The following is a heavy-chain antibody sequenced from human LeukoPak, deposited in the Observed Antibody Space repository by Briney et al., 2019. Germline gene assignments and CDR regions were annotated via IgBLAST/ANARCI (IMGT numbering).Heavy chain of an antibody. CDR2: INPGGST. J-gene: IGHJ4*02. CDR3: AREHCSGGDCTTFDY. D-gene: IGHD2-15*01. CDR1: GGSFSGYY. Sequence: PSETLSLTCAVYGGSFSGYYWSWIRQPPGKGLEWIGEINPGGSTNYNPSLEGRVTMSVDTSKNQFSLKVDSVTPADTAVYYCAREHCSGGDCTTFDYWGQGNLVTVSS. V-gene: IGHV4-34*01.